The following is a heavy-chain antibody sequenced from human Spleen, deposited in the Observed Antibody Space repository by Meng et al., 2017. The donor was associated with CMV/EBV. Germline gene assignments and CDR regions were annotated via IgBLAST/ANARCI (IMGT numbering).Heavy chain of an antibody. J-gene: IGHJ4*02. CDR1: GYTFRRYG. CDR2: ISAYNDNI. D-gene: IGHD1-7*01. CDR3: ARGSWNYDF. V-gene: IGHV1-18*01. Sequence: ASVKVSCKASGYTFRRYGVSWVRQAPGQGLEWMGWISAYNDNIDYAQNLQGRVTMTTDTSTSTAYMEVRSLTSDDTAMYYCARGSWNYDFWGRGTLVTVPQ.